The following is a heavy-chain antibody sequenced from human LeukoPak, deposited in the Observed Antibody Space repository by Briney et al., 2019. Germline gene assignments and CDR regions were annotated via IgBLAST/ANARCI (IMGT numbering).Heavy chain of an antibody. Sequence: SETLSLTCPVSGGSISSGGYFWSWIRQHPGKGLEWIAHIYHAGSTHDNPSLRGRVAISLDTSANQFSLRLSSVTAADTAVYFCARATHYSASTGGPYMDVWGQGTTVTVSS. CDR3: ARATHYSASTGGPYMDV. CDR2: IYHAGST. J-gene: IGHJ6*03. D-gene: IGHD3-22*01. V-gene: IGHV4-31*03. CDR1: GGSISSGGYF.